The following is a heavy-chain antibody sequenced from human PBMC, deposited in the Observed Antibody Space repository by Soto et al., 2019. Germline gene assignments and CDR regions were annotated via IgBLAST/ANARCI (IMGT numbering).Heavy chain of an antibody. CDR1: GGSISSSQW. CDR3: ARDAAFRSGNSKFWAFDS. V-gene: IGHV4-4*02. J-gene: IGHJ3*02. D-gene: IGHD3-10*01. CDR2: THHSGKT. Sequence: QVQLQESGPGLVKPSGTLSLTCAVSGGSISSSQWWTWVRQPPGKGLEWIAETHHSGKTNYNPSLRTRGTISLDTSKNQSSLIPISVTAAAPAVDYCARDAAFRSGNSKFWAFDSWGQGTMVTVSS.